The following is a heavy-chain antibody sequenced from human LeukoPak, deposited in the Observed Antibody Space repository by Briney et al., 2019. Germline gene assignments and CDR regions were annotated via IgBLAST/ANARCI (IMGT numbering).Heavy chain of an antibody. CDR3: ARPRWQQLGDAFTI. Sequence: SETLSLTCSVSGDSISSGSYSWAWIRQPPGEGLEWIGSIYYIGSTYYNPSLKSRVTISIDSPRNQFSLKLSSVTAADTAVYYCARPRWQQLGDAFTIWGQGTMVIVSS. J-gene: IGHJ3*02. CDR2: IYYIGST. CDR1: GDSISSGSYS. V-gene: IGHV4-39*01. D-gene: IGHD5-24*01.